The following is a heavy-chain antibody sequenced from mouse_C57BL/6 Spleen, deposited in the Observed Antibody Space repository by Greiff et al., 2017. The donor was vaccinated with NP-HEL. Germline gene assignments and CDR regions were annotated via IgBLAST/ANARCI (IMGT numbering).Heavy chain of an antibody. J-gene: IGHJ1*03. D-gene: IGHD1-1*01. Sequence: EVNLVESGGDLVKPGGSLKLSCAASGFTFSSYGMSWVRQTPDKRLEWVATISSGGSYTYYPDSVKGRFTISRDNAKNTLYLQMSSLKSEDTAMYYCARQGITTVVASYWYFDVWGTGTTVTVSS. CDR3: ARQGITTVVASYWYFDV. CDR1: GFTFSSYG. V-gene: IGHV5-6*01. CDR2: ISSGGSYT.